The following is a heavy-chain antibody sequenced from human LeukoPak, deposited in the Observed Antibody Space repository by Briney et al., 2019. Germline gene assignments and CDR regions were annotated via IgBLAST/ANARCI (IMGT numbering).Heavy chain of an antibody. CDR2: IHYRGTT. V-gene: IGHV4-59*08. CDR3: ARQSRSHYYDTSGHEY. J-gene: IGHJ4*02. D-gene: IGHD3-22*01. CDR1: GGSISGYY. Sequence: SGTPSLTCTVSGGSISGYYWSWVRQSPGKGLEWIGYIHYRGTTTYNPSLQSRVTMSVDTSKNQFSLKLSSVTAAETAVYYCARQSRSHYYDTSGHEYWGQGTLVTVSS.